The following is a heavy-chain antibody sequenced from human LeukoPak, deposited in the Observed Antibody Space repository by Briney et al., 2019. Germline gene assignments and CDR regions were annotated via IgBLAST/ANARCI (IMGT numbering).Heavy chain of an antibody. CDR3: ATASGGWYRYYFDS. D-gene: IGHD6-13*01. CDR1: GLTFSNYE. J-gene: IGHJ4*02. Sequence: GGSLRLSCAASGLTFSNYEMNWVRQAPGKGLEWLSYISSSSNMIFYAESVKGRFTISRDNAKNSLYLQMNSLGVEDTAIYYCATASGGWYRYYFDSWGQGILVTVSS. V-gene: IGHV3-48*03. CDR2: ISSSSNMI.